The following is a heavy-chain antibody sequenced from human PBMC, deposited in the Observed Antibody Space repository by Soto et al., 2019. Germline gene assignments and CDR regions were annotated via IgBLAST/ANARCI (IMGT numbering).Heavy chain of an antibody. CDR1: GGTFSSYA. Sequence: SVKVSCKASGGTFSSYAISWVRQAPGQGLEWMGGIIPIFGTANYAQKFQGRVTITADESTSTAYMELSSLRSEDTAVYYCATARYYDSSGYYYGGDYWGQGTLVTVSS. D-gene: IGHD3-22*01. CDR3: ATARYYDSSGYYYGGDY. V-gene: IGHV1-69*13. CDR2: IIPIFGTA. J-gene: IGHJ4*02.